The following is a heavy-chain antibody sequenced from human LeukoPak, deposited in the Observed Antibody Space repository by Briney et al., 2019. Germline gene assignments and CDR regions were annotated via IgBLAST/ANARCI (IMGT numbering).Heavy chain of an antibody. Sequence: PGGSLRLSCAGSGFIFSSYAMSWVRQAPGKGLEWVSAISGSGGSTYYADSVKGRFTISRDNSKNTLYLQINSLRAEDTAVYYCAKALRITIFGVVIPGADYWGQGTLVTVSS. CDR3: AKALRITIFGVVIPGADY. CDR2: ISGSGGST. V-gene: IGHV3-23*01. J-gene: IGHJ4*02. D-gene: IGHD3-3*01. CDR1: GFIFSSYA.